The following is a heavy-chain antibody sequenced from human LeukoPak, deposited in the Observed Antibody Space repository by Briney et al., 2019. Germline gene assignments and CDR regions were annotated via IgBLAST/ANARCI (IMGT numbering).Heavy chain of an antibody. D-gene: IGHD3-10*01. CDR2: IKSKIGGATA. J-gene: IGHJ5*02. Sequence: GGSLTLSCAASGITFSTAWMSWFRQAPGKGLEWVGRIKSKIGGATADYAAPVKDRFTISRDDSKNTLYLQMNSLKTEDTAVYHCATDRAWFDPWGQGTLVTVSS. CDR1: GITFSTAW. V-gene: IGHV3-15*01. CDR3: ATDRAWFDP.